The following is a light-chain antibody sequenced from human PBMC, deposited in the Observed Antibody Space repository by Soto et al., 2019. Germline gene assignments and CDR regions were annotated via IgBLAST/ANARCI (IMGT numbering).Light chain of an antibody. CDR3: QQYCSSPHT. CDR2: GAS. V-gene: IGKV3-20*01. J-gene: IGKJ2*01. Sequence: EIVLTQSPGTLSLSTGERATLSCRASQSVSSSYLAWYQHKPGQAPRLLIYGASSRATGIPDRFSGSGSGTDFTLTISRLEPEDFAVYYCQQYCSSPHTFGQGTKLEIK. CDR1: QSVSSSY.